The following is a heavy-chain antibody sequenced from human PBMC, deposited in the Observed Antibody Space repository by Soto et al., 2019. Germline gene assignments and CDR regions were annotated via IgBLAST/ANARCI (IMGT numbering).Heavy chain of an antibody. CDR1: GGTFSSYA. CDR3: ARDRPKTTVVTPGWFDP. J-gene: IGHJ5*02. CDR2: IIPIFGTA. V-gene: IGHV1-69*01. D-gene: IGHD4-17*01. Sequence: QVQLVQSGAEVKKPGSSVKVSCKASGGTFSSYAISWVRQAPGQGLEWMGGIIPIFGTANYAQKFQGRVTITADESTRTAYMELSSLRSADTAVYYWARDRPKTTVVTPGWFDPWGQGTLVTVSS.